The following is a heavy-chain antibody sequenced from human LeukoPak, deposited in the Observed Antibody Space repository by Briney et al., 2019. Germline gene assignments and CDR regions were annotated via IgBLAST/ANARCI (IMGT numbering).Heavy chain of an antibody. CDR1: GGSFSGYY. D-gene: IGHD2-2*01. CDR2: INHSGST. V-gene: IGHV4-34*01. Sequence: NASETLSLTCAVYGGSFSGYYWSWIRQPPGKGLEWIGEINHSGSTNYNPSLKSRVTISVDTSKNQFSLKLSSVTAADTAVYYCARAIVVVPAAPIYYYYYYSMDVWGQGTTVTVSS. CDR3: ARAIVVVPAAPIYYYYYYSMDV. J-gene: IGHJ6*02.